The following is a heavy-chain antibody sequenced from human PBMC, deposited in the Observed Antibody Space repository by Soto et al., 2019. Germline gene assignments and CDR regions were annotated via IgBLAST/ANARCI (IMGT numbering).Heavy chain of an antibody. V-gene: IGHV3-23*01. J-gene: IGHJ6*02. CDR2: FRTSGDGGTT. Sequence: GGSLRHSCAASGFTFRSYSMSWVRQAPGKGLEWVSGFRTSGDGGTTYYADSVKGRFTISRDNSKNTLYLQMNSLRAEDTAVYYCARDLDSSGYYRIYYYYGMDVWGQGTTVTVSS. CDR1: GFTFRSYS. CDR3: ARDLDSSGYYRIYYYYGMDV. D-gene: IGHD3-22*01.